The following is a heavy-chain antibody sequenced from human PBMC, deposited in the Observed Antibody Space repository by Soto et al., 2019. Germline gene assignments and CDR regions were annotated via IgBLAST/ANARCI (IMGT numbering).Heavy chain of an antibody. CDR2: VSSYNGNT. J-gene: IGHJ5*02. CDR1: GYTFTDHG. CDR3: AREREGSYSTADL. V-gene: IGHV1-18*01. Sequence: QVQLVQSGAEVKQPGASVTVSCKTSGYTFTDHGINWVRQAPGQALEWMGWVSSYNGNTNYAYDLKDRVIMTADTSTSTAYMDLRNLRSDDTALYSCAREREGSYSTADLWGQGTLVTVAS. D-gene: IGHD2-21*01.